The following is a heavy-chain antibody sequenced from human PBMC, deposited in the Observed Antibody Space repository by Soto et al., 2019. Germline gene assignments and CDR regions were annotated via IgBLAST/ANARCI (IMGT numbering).Heavy chain of an antibody. D-gene: IGHD3-22*01. V-gene: IGHV5-10-1*01. CDR2: IDPSDSYT. CDR1: GYNFTSYL. Sequence: ESLKISCKGSGYNFTSYLISWVRQKPVKGLEWMGRIDPSDSYTNDSPSFQGHVTMSVDKSISTAYLQWSSLKASDTAMYYCARCGYDSSGYYRPFDYWGQGTLVTVSS. CDR3: ARCGYDSSGYYRPFDY. J-gene: IGHJ4*02.